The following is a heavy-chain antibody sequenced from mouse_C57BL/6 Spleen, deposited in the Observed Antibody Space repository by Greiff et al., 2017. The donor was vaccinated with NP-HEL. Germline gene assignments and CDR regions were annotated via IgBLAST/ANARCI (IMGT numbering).Heavy chain of an antibody. CDR3: APLSMDY. Sequence: QVQLKESGPELVKPGASVKISCKASGYSFTSYYIHWVKQRPGQGLEWIGWIYPGSGNTKYNEKFKGKATLTADTSSSTAYMQLSSLTSEDSAVYYCAPLSMDYWGQGTSVTVSS. V-gene: IGHV1-66*01. J-gene: IGHJ4*01. CDR2: IYPGSGNT. CDR1: GYSFTSYY. D-gene: IGHD6-1*01.